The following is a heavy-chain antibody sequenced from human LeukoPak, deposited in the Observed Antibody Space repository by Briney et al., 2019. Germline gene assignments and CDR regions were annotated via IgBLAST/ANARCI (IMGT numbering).Heavy chain of an antibody. D-gene: IGHD6-19*01. CDR3: ARGGYSSGGAPRLFDP. V-gene: IGHV4-34*01. J-gene: IGHJ5*02. Sequence: SETLSLTCAVYGGSFSGYYWSWIRQPPGKGLEWIGEINHSGSTNYNPSLKSRVTISVDTSKNQFSLKLSSVTAADTAVYYRARGGYSSGGAPRLFDPWGQGTLVTVSS. CDR2: INHSGST. CDR1: GGSFSGYY.